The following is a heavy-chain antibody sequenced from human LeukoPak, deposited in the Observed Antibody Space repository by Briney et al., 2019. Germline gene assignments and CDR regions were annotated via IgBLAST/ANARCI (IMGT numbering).Heavy chain of an antibody. CDR2: ISYRGST. J-gene: IGHJ4*02. V-gene: IGHV4-39*01. D-gene: IGHD6-19*01. CDR1: GGSISSRSYY. CDR3: AKHVPSRQQWLAPLNS. Sequence: SEALSLTCTVSGGSISSRSYYWGWIRQPPGKGLEWIGSISYRGSTYYNPSLKSRVTISVDTSQNQFSLKLSSVTAADTAVYYCAKHVPSRQQWLAPLNSWGQGTLVTVSS.